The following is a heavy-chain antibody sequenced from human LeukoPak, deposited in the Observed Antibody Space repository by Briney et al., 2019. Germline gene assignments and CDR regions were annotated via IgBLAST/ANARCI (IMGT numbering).Heavy chain of an antibody. V-gene: IGHV4-34*01. CDR3: VRRLEV. J-gene: IGHJ3*01. CDR1: GGSFSGYY. CDR2: INHSGST. Sequence: SETLSLTCAVYGGSFSGYYWSWIRQPPGKGLEWIGEINHSGSTNYNPSLKSRVTISVDTSKNQFSLKLSSVTAADTAVYYCVRRLEVWGQGTMVTVSS.